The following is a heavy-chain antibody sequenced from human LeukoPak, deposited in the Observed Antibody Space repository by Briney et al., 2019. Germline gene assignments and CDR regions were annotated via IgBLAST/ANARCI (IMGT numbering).Heavy chain of an antibody. CDR1: GGSISSYY. J-gene: IGHJ4*02. CDR3: ARLQWGPRVWYYFDY. V-gene: IGHV4-4*07. CDR2: IYTSGST. Sequence: PSEILSLTCTVSGGSISSYYWSWIRQPAGKGLEWIGRIYTSGSTNYNPSLKSRVTMSVDTSKNQFSLKLSSVTAADTAVYYCARLQWGPRVWYYFDYWGQGTLVTVSS. D-gene: IGHD4-11*01.